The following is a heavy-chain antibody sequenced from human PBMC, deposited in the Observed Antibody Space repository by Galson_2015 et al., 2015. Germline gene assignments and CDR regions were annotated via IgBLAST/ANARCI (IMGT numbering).Heavy chain of an antibody. V-gene: IGHV1-46*01. CDR2: INPSGGST. CDR3: ARDGGSGTEDDAFDI. D-gene: IGHD3-10*01. J-gene: IGHJ3*02. Sequence: SCKASGYTFTSYYLHWVRQAPGQGLEWMGIINPSGGSTSYAQKFQGRVTMTRDTSTSTVYMELSSLRSEDTAVYYCARDGGSGTEDDAFDIWGQGTMVTVSS. CDR1: GYTFTSYY.